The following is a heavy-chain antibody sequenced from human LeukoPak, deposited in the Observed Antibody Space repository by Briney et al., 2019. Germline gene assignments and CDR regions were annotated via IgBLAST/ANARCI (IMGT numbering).Heavy chain of an antibody. CDR3: ARATYYYGSGDYYYGMDV. Sequence: ASVKVSCKASGYTFTSYDIHWVRQATGQGLAWMGWMNPNSGNTGYAQKFQGRVTMTRNTSISTAYMELSSLRSEDTAVYYCARATYYYGSGDYYYGMDVWGQGTTVTVSS. J-gene: IGHJ6*02. D-gene: IGHD3-10*01. V-gene: IGHV1-8*01. CDR2: MNPNSGNT. CDR1: GYTFTSYD.